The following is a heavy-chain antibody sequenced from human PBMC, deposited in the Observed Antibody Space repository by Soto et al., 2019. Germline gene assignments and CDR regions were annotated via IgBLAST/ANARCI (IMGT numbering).Heavy chain of an antibody. Sequence: PSETLSLTCAVYGGSFSGYYWSWFRQPPGKGLEWIGEINHSGSTNYNPSLKSRVTISVDTSKNQFSLKLSSVTAADTAVYYCARALLMGGYYDSSGSKPFDYWGQGTLVTVSS. CDR3: ARALLMGGYYDSSGSKPFDY. V-gene: IGHV4-34*01. D-gene: IGHD3-22*01. CDR2: INHSGST. CDR1: GGSFSGYY. J-gene: IGHJ4*02.